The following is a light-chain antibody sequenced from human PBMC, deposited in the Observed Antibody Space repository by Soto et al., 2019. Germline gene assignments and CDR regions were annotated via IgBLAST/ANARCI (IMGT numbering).Light chain of an antibody. J-gene: IGKJ3*01. CDR1: QDISNY. Sequence: DIQMTQSPSSVSASVGDRVTITCQASQDISNYLSWYQQKPGKAPKLLIYDAANLQTGVPSRFSGGGSGTHFALTISSLQPEDIATYYCQHYHNLPFTFGPGTKVDVK. CDR3: QHYHNLPFT. CDR2: DAA. V-gene: IGKV1-33*01.